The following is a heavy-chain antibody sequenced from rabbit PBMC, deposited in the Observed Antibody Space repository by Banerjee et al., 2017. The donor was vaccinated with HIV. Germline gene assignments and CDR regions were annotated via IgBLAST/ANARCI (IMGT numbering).Heavy chain of an antibody. CDR2: IYSLSGSA. D-gene: IGHD1-1*01. CDR1: GFTLSTYYM. CDR3: ARDLVAVIGWNFNL. V-gene: IGHV1S45*01. Sequence: QEQLKESGGGLVQPGGSLKLSCKASGFTLSTYYMNWVRQAPGKGLEWIGCIYSLSGSAYYASWAKGRFTISETSSTTVTLQMTSLTAADTATYFCARDLVAVIGWNFNLWGPGTLVTVS. J-gene: IGHJ4*01.